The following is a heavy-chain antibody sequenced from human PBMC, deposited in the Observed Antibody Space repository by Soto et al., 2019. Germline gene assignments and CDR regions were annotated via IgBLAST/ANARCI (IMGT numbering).Heavy chain of an antibody. CDR1: GYTFTSYY. V-gene: IGHV1-46*01. Sequence: ASVKVSCKASGYTFTSYYMHWVRQAPGQGLEWMGIINPSGGSTSYAQKFQGRVTMTRDTSTSTVYMELSSLRSEDTAVYYCARGGAAAGTSYYYYGMDVWGQGTTVTVS. CDR3: ARGGAAAGTSYYYYGMDV. J-gene: IGHJ6*02. CDR2: INPSGGST. D-gene: IGHD6-13*01.